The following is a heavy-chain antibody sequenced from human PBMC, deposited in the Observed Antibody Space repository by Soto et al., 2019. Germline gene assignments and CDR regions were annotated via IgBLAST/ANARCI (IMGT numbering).Heavy chain of an antibody. D-gene: IGHD1-7*01. CDR2: ISYGGST. Sequence: SETLSLTCTFSGCSISSGNYYWSWIRQPPGKGLEWIGFISYGGSTYYSASLKSRFTISVDTSKNQFSLNLSFVTAADTAVYYCATMGTPATGLYYFDYWGQGTLVTVSS. CDR3: ATMGTPATGLYYFDY. V-gene: IGHV4-30-4*01. J-gene: IGHJ4*02. CDR1: GCSISSGNYY.